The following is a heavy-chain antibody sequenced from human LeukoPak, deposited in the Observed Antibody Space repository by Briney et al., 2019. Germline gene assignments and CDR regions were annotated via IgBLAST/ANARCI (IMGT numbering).Heavy chain of an antibody. D-gene: IGHD3-3*01. Sequence: GGSLRLSCTASGFTFTTYGLHWVRQAPGKGLEWVAVISYNGGYRHYVDSVKGRFTISRDNAKNSLYLQMNSLRAEDTAVYYCARDDPTLFWSGSPFYWGQGTLVTVSS. CDR2: ISYNGGYR. J-gene: IGHJ4*02. V-gene: IGHV3-33*05. CDR3: ARDDPTLFWSGSPFY. CDR1: GFTFTTYG.